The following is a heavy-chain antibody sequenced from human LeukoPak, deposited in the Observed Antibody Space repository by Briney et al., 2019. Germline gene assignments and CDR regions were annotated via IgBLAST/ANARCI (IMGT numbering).Heavy chain of an antibody. Sequence: ETLSLTCTVSGGSISSYYWSWIRQPPGKGLEWIGYIYYSGSTNYNPSLKSRVTISVDTSKTQFSLKLSSVTAADAAVYYCARGGVDYDSSGLIDSWGQGTLVTVSS. CDR1: GGSISSYY. V-gene: IGHV4-59*01. CDR3: ARGGVDYDSSGLIDS. D-gene: IGHD3-22*01. J-gene: IGHJ4*02. CDR2: IYYSGST.